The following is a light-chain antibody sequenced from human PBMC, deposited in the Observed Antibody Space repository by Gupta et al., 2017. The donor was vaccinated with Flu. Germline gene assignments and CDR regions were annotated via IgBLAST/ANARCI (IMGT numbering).Light chain of an antibody. CDR1: SSDVGGYNY. CDR2: YVS. J-gene: IGLJ2*01. CDR3: SSYERSSTPVV. Sequence: QSPLTHPPSASRSPGHSITISCTGTSSDVGGYNYVSWYQQHPGKAPNIMIYYVSNRPSGVSNSLFGAKSGNKASPTTIGLQAEDEADYYCSSYERSSTPVVFGGGTKLTVL. V-gene: IGLV2-14*03.